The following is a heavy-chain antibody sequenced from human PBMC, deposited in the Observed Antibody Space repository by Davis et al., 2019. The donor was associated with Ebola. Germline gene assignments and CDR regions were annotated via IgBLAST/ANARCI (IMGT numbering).Heavy chain of an antibody. CDR3: ASAPPLGDY. Sequence: GESLKISCAASGFTFSSYSMHWVRQAPGKGLEWVAVISYDGSNKYYADSVKGRFTISRDNSKNTLYMQMNTLRAEDTAVYYCASAPPLGDYWGQGTLVTVSS. D-gene: IGHD3-3*01. J-gene: IGHJ4*02. V-gene: IGHV3-30*04. CDR1: GFTFSSYS. CDR2: ISYDGSNK.